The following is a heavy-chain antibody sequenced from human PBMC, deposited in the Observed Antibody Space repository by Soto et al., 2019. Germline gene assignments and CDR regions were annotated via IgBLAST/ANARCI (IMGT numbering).Heavy chain of an antibody. Sequence: SETLSLTCAVYGGSFSGYYWSWIRQPPGKGLEWIGEINHSGSTNYNPSLKSRVTISVDTSKNQFSLKLSSVTAADTAVHYCARGRRTGYCSGGSCYPDAFDIWGQGTMVTVSS. J-gene: IGHJ3*02. CDR2: INHSGST. CDR3: ARGRRTGYCSGGSCYPDAFDI. V-gene: IGHV4-34*01. CDR1: GGSFSGYY. D-gene: IGHD2-15*01.